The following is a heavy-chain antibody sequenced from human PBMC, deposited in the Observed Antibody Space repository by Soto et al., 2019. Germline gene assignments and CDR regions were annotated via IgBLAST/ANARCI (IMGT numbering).Heavy chain of an antibody. CDR3: ARGPRYFDDGADEN. CDR2: IYYSGST. V-gene: IGHV4-31*03. CDR1: GGSISSGGYY. Sequence: QVQLQESGPGLVKPSQTLSLTCTVSGGSISSGGYYWSWIRQPPGKGLEWIGYIYYSGSTYYNPYLKSRVTISVDPSKNQFSLKLSSVTAADTAVYYCARGPRYFDDGADENWGQGTLVTVSS. J-gene: IGHJ4*02. D-gene: IGHD3-9*01.